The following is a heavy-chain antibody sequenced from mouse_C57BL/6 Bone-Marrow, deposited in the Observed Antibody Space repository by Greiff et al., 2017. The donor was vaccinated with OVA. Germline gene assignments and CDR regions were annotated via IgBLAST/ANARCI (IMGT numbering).Heavy chain of an antibody. CDR1: RFTFSDYG. V-gene: IGHV5-17*01. Sequence: EVQGVESGGGLVKPGGSLKLSCAASRFTFSDYGMHWVRQAPEKGLAWVAYISSGSSTIYYADTVKGRFTISRDNAKNTLFLQMTSLRSEDTAMYYCARRADSSGFAYWGQGTLVTVSA. D-gene: IGHD3-2*02. CDR2: ISSGSSTI. CDR3: ARRADSSGFAY. J-gene: IGHJ3*01.